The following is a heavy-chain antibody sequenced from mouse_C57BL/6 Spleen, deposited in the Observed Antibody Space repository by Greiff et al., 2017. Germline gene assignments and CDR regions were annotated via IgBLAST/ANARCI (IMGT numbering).Heavy chain of an antibody. D-gene: IGHD1-1*01. CDR2: INPNNGGT. CDR3: ARWAYGSSFYWYFDV. Sequence: EVQLQQSGPELVKPGASVKISCKASGYTFTDYYMNWVKQSHGKSLEWIGDINPNNGGTSYNQKFKGKDTLTVDKSSSTAYMELRSLTSEDSAVYYCARWAYGSSFYWYFDVWGTGTTVTVSS. CDR1: GYTFTDYY. J-gene: IGHJ1*03. V-gene: IGHV1-26*01.